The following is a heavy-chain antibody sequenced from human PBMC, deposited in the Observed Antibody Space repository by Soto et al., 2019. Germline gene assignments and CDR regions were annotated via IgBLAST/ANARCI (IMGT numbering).Heavy chain of an antibody. J-gene: IGHJ4*02. D-gene: IGHD1-1*01. CDR3: ATEGAKTTWNFDY. CDR2: VSPHAANT. V-gene: IGHV3-23*01. CDR1: GFTFYSCG. Sequence: SLRLSCVSSGFTFYSCGMNWVRQAPGKGLEWVAGVSPHAANTYYADSVRGRFIISRDDSRKTVSLDMKSLRGEDSAVYYCATEGAKTTWNFDYWGKGTVVTVSS.